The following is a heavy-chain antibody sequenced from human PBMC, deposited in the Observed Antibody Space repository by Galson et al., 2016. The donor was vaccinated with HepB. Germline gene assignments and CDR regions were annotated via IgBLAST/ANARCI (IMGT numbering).Heavy chain of an antibody. CDR2: ISWDSGFR. J-gene: IGHJ2*01. CDR1: GFTFDDYA. CDR3: AKDRVFGAVAGAAFDL. V-gene: IGHV3-9*01. D-gene: IGHD6-19*01. Sequence: SLRLSCAASGFTFDDYAIHWVRHAPGKGLEWVSGISWDSGFRAFGDSVRGRFYISRDNTQNSVFLQMNSLRPEDTAFYFCAKDRVFGAVAGAAFDLWGRGTLVSVSS.